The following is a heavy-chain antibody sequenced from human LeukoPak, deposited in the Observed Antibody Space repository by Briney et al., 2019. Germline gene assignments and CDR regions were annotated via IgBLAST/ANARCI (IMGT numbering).Heavy chain of an antibody. J-gene: IGHJ4*02. CDR2: IRYDGSNK. V-gene: IGHV3-30*02. CDR3: AKGRCSGGSCLLFDY. D-gene: IGHD2-15*01. CDR1: GFTFSSYG. Sequence: GSLRLSCAASGFTFSSYGMHWVRQAPGKGLEGVAFIRYDGSNKYYADSVKGRFTISRDNSKNTLYLQMNSLRAEDTAVYYCAKGRCSGGSCLLFDYWGQGTLVTVSS.